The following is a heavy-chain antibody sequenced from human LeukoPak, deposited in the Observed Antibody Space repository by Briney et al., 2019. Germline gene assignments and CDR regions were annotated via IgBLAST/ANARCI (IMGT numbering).Heavy chain of an antibody. CDR1: GGSFSGYY. D-gene: IGHD5-18*01. J-gene: IGHJ3*02. Sequence: WGTLSLTCAVYGGSFSGYYWSWIRQPPGKGLEWIGEINHSGSTNYNPSLKSRVTISVDTSKNQFSLKLSSVTAADTAVYYCARGLTAMVHVHAFDIWGQGTMVTVSS. CDR2: INHSGST. V-gene: IGHV4-34*01. CDR3: ARGLTAMVHVHAFDI.